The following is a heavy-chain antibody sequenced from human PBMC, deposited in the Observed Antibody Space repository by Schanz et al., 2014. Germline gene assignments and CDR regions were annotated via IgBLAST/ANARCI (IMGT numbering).Heavy chain of an antibody. CDR3: ARAFGGYDPAGALDY. Sequence: QVQLVQSGAELKNPGASVKVSCKASGYSFSAYYIHWMRQAPGQGLEWLGRFTHISQKFQGRVTMTRDTSSTTAYMELSRLKSDDTAVYYCARAFGGYDPAGALDYWGQGTLVTVSS. CDR2: FT. CDR1: GYSFSAYY. J-gene: IGHJ4*02. V-gene: IGHV1-2*06. D-gene: IGHD5-12*01.